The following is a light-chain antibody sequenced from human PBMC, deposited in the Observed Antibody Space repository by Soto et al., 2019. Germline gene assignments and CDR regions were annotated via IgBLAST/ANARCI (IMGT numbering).Light chain of an antibody. CDR3: SSYATTTTPGV. CDR2: EVT. V-gene: IGLV2-14*01. J-gene: IGLJ2*01. Sequence: QSVLTQPASVSGSPGQSITISCTGTSSDIGTYDYVSWYQHHPGKAPKLMIYEVTNRPSGVSDRFSGSKSGKSASLTISGLQAEDEADYYCSSYATTTTPGVFGGGTKRTVL. CDR1: SSDIGTYDY.